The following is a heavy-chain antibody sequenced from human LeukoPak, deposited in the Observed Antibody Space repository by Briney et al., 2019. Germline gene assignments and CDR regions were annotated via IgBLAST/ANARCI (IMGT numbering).Heavy chain of an antibody. V-gene: IGHV4-59*01. D-gene: IGHD1-26*01. Sequence: SETLSLTCTVSGGSISSYYWSWIRQPPGKGLEWIGYIYYSGSTNYNPSLKSRVTISVDASKNQFSLKLSSVTAADTAVYYCASADTSGIPDYWGQGTLATVSS. J-gene: IGHJ4*02. CDR2: IYYSGST. CDR1: GGSISSYY. CDR3: ASADTSGIPDY.